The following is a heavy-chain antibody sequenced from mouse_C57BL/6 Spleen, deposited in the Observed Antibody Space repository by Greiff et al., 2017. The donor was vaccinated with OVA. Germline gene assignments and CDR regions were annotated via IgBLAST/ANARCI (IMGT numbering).Heavy chain of an antibody. J-gene: IGHJ4*01. V-gene: IGHV1-50*01. D-gene: IGHD1-1*01. CDR1: GYTFTSYW. Sequence: QVQLQQPGAELVKPGASVKLSCKASGYTFTSYWMQWVKQRPGQGLEWIGEIDPSDSYTNYNQKFKGKATLTVDTSSSTAYMQLSSLTSEDAAVYYCARNKYYGSRDAMDYWGQGTSVTVSS. CDR3: ARNKYYGSRDAMDY. CDR2: IDPSDSYT.